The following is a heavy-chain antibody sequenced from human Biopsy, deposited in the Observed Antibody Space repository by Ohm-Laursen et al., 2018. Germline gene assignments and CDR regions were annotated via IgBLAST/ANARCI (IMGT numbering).Heavy chain of an antibody. CDR1: GESFNGYY. CDR3: VRGVDCYDPYHYYALDV. CDR2: INHSGRT. V-gene: IGHV4-34*01. J-gene: IGHJ6*02. Sequence: PSQTLSLTCSVYGESFNGYYWSWIRQTPGQGLEWVGEINHSGRTNYNPSLKSRVTISVDTSKNQFSLKVRSVTAADTAVYYCVRGVDCYDPYHYYALDVWGQGTTVTVSS. D-gene: IGHD2-21*01.